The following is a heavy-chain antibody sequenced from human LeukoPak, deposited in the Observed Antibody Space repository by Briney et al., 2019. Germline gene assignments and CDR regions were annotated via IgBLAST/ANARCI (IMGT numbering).Heavy chain of an antibody. CDR1: GFTFSSYG. D-gene: IGHD6-19*01. V-gene: IGHV3-30*18. Sequence: GRSLRLSCAASGFTFSSYGMHWVRQAPGKGLEWVAVISYDGSNKYYADSVKGRFTISRDNSKNTLYLQMNSLRAEDTAVYYCAKHVIVVAGNNWFDPWGQGTLVTVSS. J-gene: IGHJ5*02. CDR2: ISYDGSNK. CDR3: AKHVIVVAGNNWFDP.